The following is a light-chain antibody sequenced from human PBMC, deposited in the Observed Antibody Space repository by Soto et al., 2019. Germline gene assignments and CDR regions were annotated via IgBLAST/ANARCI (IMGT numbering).Light chain of an antibody. J-gene: IGLJ2*01. CDR2: DNN. CDR1: SFNIGNNY. V-gene: IGLV1-51*01. CDR3: ATWDSSLRGI. Sequence: QSALTQPPSVSAAPGQKVTISCSGSSFNIGNNYVSWYQQFPGTAPKLLIYDNNKRPSGIPDRFSGSKSGTSATLGITGLQTGDEADYYCATWDSSLRGIFGGGTKLTVL.